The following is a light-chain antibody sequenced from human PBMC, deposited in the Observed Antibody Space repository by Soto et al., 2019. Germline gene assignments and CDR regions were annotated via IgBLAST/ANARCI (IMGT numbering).Light chain of an antibody. Sequence: QSALTQPPSASGSPGQSVTISCTGTSSDVGGYNYVSWYQQHPGKAPKLMIYEVSKRPSGVPDRFSGSKSGNTASLTVSGLQAEDEADYCWSSYAGSNNVVFGGGTKLTVL. CDR3: SSYAGSNNVV. J-gene: IGLJ2*01. CDR1: SSDVGGYNY. V-gene: IGLV2-8*01. CDR2: EVS.